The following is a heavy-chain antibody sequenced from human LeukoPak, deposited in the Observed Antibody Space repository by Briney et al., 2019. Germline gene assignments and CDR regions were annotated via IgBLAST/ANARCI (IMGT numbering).Heavy chain of an antibody. CDR1: AFTVSSNY. Sequence: GGSLRLSCAASAFTVSSNYMSWVRQAPGKGLEWVSVIYSGGSTYYADSVQGRFTISRDNSKNTLYLQMNSLRAEDTAVYYCAKDILRWAFDVWGQGTMVTVS. D-gene: IGHD4-23*01. CDR2: IYSGGST. CDR3: AKDILRWAFDV. V-gene: IGHV3-53*01. J-gene: IGHJ3*01.